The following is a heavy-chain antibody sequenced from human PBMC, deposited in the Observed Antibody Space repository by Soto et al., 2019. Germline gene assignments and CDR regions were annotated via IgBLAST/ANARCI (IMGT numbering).Heavy chain of an antibody. CDR1: VYTFTGYY. CDR2: INPNSGGT. V-gene: IGHV1-2*04. Sequence: SVKVSCKPSVYTFTGYYMHLVRQAPGQGLEWMGWINPNSGGTNYAQKFQGWVTMTRDTSISTAYMELSRLRSDDTAVYYCVQIAGLDAFDIWGQGTMVTVSS. J-gene: IGHJ3*02. CDR3: VQIAGLDAFDI. D-gene: IGHD3-16*01.